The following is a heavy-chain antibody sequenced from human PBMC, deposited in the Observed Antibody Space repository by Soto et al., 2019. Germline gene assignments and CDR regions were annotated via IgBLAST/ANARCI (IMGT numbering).Heavy chain of an antibody. V-gene: IGHV1-69*13. CDR3: ARVCDSGDYGPWVHTLLDP. Sequence: SPLKLACKTSGYTFTIDARRCRRQTHGQGLEWMGGISPNNGNTNYAQKFQGRVTLTADESTSTAYMELSSLTSEDTAVYYCARVCDSGDYGPWVHTLLDPWGKGTLVPVSS. J-gene: IGHJ5*02. CDR2: ISPNNGNT. D-gene: IGHD4-17*01. CDR1: GYTFTIDA.